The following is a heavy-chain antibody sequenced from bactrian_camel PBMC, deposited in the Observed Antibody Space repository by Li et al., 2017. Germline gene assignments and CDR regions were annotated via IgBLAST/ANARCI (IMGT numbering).Heavy chain of an antibody. CDR3: AARPYYCTTPFRYEYDY. J-gene: IGHJ4*01. CDR1: TNRFSSYA. CDR2: INSGGGST. D-gene: IGHD2*01. Sequence: VQLVESGGGLVQPGGSLRLSCAASTNRFSSYAMNWVRQAPGKGLECVSTINSGGGSTYYADSVKGRFTISQDNAKNTVYLQMNSLKPEDTAMYYCAARPYYCTTPFRYEYDYWGQGTQVTVS. V-gene: IGHV3S40*01.